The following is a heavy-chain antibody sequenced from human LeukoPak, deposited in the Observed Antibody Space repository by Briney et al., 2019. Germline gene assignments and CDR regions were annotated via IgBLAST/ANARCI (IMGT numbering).Heavy chain of an antibody. Sequence: SETLSLTCAVYGESFSGHYWTWIRQPPGKGLEWIGESTHSGSTNYNPSLKSRVTISVDTSKNQFSLKLTPLTAADTAVYHCARGRTGAAALDFWGPGTLVTVSS. CDR1: GESFSGHY. D-gene: IGHD2-2*01. CDR3: ARGRTGAAALDF. V-gene: IGHV4-34*01. J-gene: IGHJ4*02. CDR2: STHSGST.